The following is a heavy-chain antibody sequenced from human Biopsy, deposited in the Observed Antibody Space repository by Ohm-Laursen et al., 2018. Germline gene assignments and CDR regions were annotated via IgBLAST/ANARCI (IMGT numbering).Heavy chain of an antibody. CDR3: VRDSRRTAREGGMDV. CDR2: ISETSSHI. D-gene: IGHD6-6*01. J-gene: IGHJ6*02. Sequence: SLRLSCAAFGFTFSSYSMNWVRQAPGKGLEWISYISETSSHIYDANSVKGRFTVARDNAKNSLYLQLNSLRAEDTAVYYCVRDSRRTAREGGMDVWGQGTTVTVSS. V-gene: IGHV3-21*01. CDR1: GFTFSSYS.